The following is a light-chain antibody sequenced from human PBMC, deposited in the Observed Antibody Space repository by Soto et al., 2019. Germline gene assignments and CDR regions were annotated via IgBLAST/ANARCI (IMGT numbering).Light chain of an antibody. V-gene: IGLV6-57*01. CDR3: QSGV. J-gene: IGLJ2*01. Sequence: NFMLTQPHSVSGSPGKTVTISCTRSSGSIASNYVQWYQQRPGSSPTTVIYEDNQRPSGVPDRFSGSIDSSSNSASLTISGLKTEDEADYYCQSGVFGGGTKLTVL. CDR1: SGSIASNY. CDR2: EDN.